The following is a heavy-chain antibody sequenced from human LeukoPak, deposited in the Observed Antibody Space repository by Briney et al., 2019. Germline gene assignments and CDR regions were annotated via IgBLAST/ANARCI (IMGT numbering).Heavy chain of an antibody. CDR2: IYHSGST. CDR3: ARAEGSGSYFFDY. D-gene: IGHD3-10*01. Sequence: SETLSLTCAVYGGSFSGYSWSWIRQPPGKGLEWIGYIYHSGSTYYNPSLKSRVTISVDRSKNQFSLKLSSVTAADTAVYYCARAEGSGSYFFDYWGQGTLVTVSS. J-gene: IGHJ4*02. V-gene: IGHV4-30-2*01. CDR1: GGSFSGYS.